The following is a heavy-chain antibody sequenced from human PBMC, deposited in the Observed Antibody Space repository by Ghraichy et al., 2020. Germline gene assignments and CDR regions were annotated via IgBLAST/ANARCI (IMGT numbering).Heavy chain of an antibody. V-gene: IGHV3-74*01. J-gene: IGHJ4*02. CDR1: GFTFSNYW. D-gene: IGHD3-10*01. Sequence: LTCAASGFTFSNYWMHWVRQAPGKGLVWVSRINSDGSSPNYADSVRGRFSIFRDNAKNTLFLQMNSLRVEDTAVYYCARDFGYSGSGTYYNDFWGQGTLVTVSS. CDR2: INSDGSSP. CDR3: ARDFGYSGSGTYYNDF.